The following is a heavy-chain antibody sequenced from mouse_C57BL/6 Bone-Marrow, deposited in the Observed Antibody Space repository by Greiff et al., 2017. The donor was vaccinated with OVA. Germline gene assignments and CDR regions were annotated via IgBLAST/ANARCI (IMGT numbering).Heavy chain of an antibody. CDR2: IDPENGDT. CDR1: GFNIKDDY. Sequence: EVQLQQSGAELVRPGASVKLSCTVSGFNIKDDYIHWVKQRPEQGLEWIGWIDPENGDTEYASKFQGKATLTVDTSSSTAYMQLSSLTSEDSAVYYCARVYYGYDVDYWGQGTSVTVSS. V-gene: IGHV14-4*01. D-gene: IGHD2-2*01. CDR3: ARVYYGYDVDY. J-gene: IGHJ4*01.